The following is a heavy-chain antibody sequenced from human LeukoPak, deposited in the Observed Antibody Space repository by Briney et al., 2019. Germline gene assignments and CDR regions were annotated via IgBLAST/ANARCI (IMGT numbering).Heavy chain of an antibody. V-gene: IGHV6-1*01. D-gene: IGHD6-13*01. CDR1: GDSVSSNSAA. CDR3: AREPDIAAAGTAWFDP. Sequence: SQTLSLTCAISGDSVSSNSAAWNWIRQSPSRGLEWLGRTYYRSKWCNDYAVSVKSRLTINPDTSKNQFSMQLNSVTPEDTAVYYCAREPDIAAAGTAWFDPWGQGTLVTVSS. J-gene: IGHJ5*02. CDR2: TYYRSKWCN.